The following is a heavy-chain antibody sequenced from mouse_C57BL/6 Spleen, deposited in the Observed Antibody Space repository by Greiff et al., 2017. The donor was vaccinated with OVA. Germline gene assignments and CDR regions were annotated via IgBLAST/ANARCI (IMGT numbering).Heavy chain of an antibody. CDR1: GYTFTSYW. Sequence: QVQLQQSGAELVKPGASVKLSCKASGYTFTSYWMHWVKQRPGQGLEWIGMIHPNSGSTNYNEKFKSKATLTVDKSSSTAYMQLSSLTSEDSAVYYCARDRYSNYDYAMDYWGQGTSVTVSS. D-gene: IGHD2-5*01. V-gene: IGHV1-64*01. J-gene: IGHJ4*01. CDR3: ARDRYSNYDYAMDY. CDR2: IHPNSGST.